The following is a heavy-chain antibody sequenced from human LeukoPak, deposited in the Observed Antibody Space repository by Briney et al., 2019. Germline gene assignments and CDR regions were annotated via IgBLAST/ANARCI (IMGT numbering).Heavy chain of an antibody. D-gene: IGHD4-17*01. Sequence: QPGGSLRLSCAASRFTFSTYAMSWVRQAPGKGLEWVSAITGSGITTYYADFVKGRFTISRDNSKNTLFLQMNSLRAEDTAIYYCAKDTTTVTTGYFDFWGQGTLVAVSS. V-gene: IGHV3-23*01. CDR2: ITGSGITT. J-gene: IGHJ4*02. CDR1: RFTFSTYA. CDR3: AKDTTTVTTGYFDF.